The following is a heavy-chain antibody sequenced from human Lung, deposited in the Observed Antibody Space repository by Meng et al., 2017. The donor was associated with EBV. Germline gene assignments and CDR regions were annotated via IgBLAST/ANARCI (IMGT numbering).Heavy chain of an antibody. D-gene: IGHD3-16*01. CDR3: ARGHGA. CDR2: IYTGGST. Sequence: DVRLGESGGGLIQPGVSLLLSCAGSGFTVNSYYMSGVRQAPGKGLEWVSLIYTGGSTSYADSVRGRFTISRDIYKNTVYLQMNSLRVEDTAMYYCARGHGAWGQGTLVTVSS. V-gene: IGHV3-53*01. CDR1: GFTVNSYY. J-gene: IGHJ5*02.